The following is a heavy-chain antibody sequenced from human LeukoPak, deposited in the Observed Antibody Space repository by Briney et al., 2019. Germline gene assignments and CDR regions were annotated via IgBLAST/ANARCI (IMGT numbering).Heavy chain of an antibody. J-gene: IGHJ4*02. Sequence: SETLSLTCSVYGGSLSGYYWSWIRQTPGKGLELIGEINQSGSTTYYPSFKNRVTISVDTSKNQFSLKLSSVTAADRALYYCARGELASWGQGTLVTVSS. CDR1: GGSLSGYY. CDR3: ARGELAS. V-gene: IGHV4-34*01. CDR2: INQSGST. D-gene: IGHD1-7*01.